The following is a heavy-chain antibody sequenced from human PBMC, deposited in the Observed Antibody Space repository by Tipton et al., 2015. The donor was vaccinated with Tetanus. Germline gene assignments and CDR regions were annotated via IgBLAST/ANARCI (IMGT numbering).Heavy chain of an antibody. D-gene: IGHD6-25*01. Sequence: GLVKPSETLSLNCTVSGGSISAYYWSWIRQPPGKGLEWIGYIYFDGSTKYNPSLKSRVTISVDPSKTQFSLNLRSVTAADTAVYYCARMQRYGMDVWGQGTTVTVSS. CDR1: GGSISAYY. V-gene: IGHV4-59*08. CDR2: IYFDGST. CDR3: ARMQRYGMDV. J-gene: IGHJ6*02.